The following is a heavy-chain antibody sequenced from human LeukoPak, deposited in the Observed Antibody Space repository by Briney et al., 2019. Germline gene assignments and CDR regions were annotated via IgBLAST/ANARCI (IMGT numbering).Heavy chain of an antibody. J-gene: IGHJ4*02. CDR3: ARAEMATILFNY. V-gene: IGHV3-66*01. Sequence: GGSLRLSCAASGFTVSSNYMSWVRQAPGKGLEWVSVIYSGGSTYYADSVKGRFTTSRDNSKNTLYLQMNSLRAEDTAVYYCARAEMATILFNYWGQGTLVTVSS. CDR1: GFTVSSNY. D-gene: IGHD5-24*01. CDR2: IYSGGST.